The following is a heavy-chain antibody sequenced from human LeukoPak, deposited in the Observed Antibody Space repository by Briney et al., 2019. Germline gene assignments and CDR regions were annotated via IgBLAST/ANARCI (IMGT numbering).Heavy chain of an antibody. D-gene: IGHD2-21*02. J-gene: IGHJ5*02. CDR2: ISAYNGNT. V-gene: IGHV1-18*01. CDR1: GGTFSSYA. Sequence: ASVKVSCKASGGTFSSYAISWVRQAPGQGLEWMGWISAYNGNTNYAQNLQGRVTMTTDTSTSTAYMELSSLRSEDTAVYYCAADLHYCGGDCSSWFDPWGQGTLVTVSS. CDR3: AADLHYCGGDCSSWFDP.